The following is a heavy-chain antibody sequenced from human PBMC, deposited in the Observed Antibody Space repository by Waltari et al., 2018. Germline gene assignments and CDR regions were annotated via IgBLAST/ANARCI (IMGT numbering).Heavy chain of an antibody. D-gene: IGHD6-19*01. J-gene: IGHJ4*02. Sequence: QLQLQESGPGLVKPSETLSLTCTVSGGSISSSSYYWGWIRQPPGKGLEWIGSIYYSWRTYYNPSLKGRVTISVDTSKHTFSLKLSSVTAADTAVYYCATRRESGWLDYFDYWGQGTLVTVSS. V-gene: IGHV4-39*01. CDR3: ATRRESGWLDYFDY. CDR2: IYYSWRT. CDR1: GGSISSSSYY.